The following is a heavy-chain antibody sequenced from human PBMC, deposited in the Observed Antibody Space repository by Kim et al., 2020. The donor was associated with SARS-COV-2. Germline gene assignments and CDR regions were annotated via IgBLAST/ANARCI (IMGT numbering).Heavy chain of an antibody. J-gene: IGHJ6*02. D-gene: IGHD3-16*01. V-gene: IGHV3-23*01. Sequence: GGSLRLSCVASGFTFDIYAMTWVLQAPGKGLEWVSVISGGGVNKFYADSVRGRFTISRDNSKNTLFLQMNSLRDEDTALYYCAKVVVMDDYNYYYYYGMDVWGQGTTVTVSS. CDR2: ISGGGVNK. CDR3: AKVVVMDDYNYYYYYGMDV. CDR1: GFTFDIYA.